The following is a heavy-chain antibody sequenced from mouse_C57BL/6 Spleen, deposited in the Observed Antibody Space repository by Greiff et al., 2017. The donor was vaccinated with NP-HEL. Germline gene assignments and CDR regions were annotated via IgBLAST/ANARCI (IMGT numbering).Heavy chain of an antibody. Sequence: VQLQQPGAELVKPGASVKVSCKASGYTFTSYWMHWVKQRPGQGLEWIGRIHPSDSDPNYNQQFKGKATLTVDKSSSPAYMQLSSLTSEDSAVYYFAIWTSYYGSSYFDYWGQGTTLTVSS. V-gene: IGHV1-74*01. CDR2: IHPSDSDP. J-gene: IGHJ2*01. D-gene: IGHD1-1*01. CDR1: GYTFTSYW. CDR3: AIWTSYYGSSYFDY.